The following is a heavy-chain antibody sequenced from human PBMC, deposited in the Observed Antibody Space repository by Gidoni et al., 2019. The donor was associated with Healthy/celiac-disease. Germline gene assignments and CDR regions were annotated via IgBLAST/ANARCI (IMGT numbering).Heavy chain of an antibody. CDR1: GYTLPELS. J-gene: IGHJ2*01. CDR3: ATARPSGDYYDSSGSWQFDL. CDR2: FDPEDGET. V-gene: IGHV1-24*01. D-gene: IGHD3-22*01. Sequence: QVQLVQSGAEVKKPGSSVKVSCKVSGYTLPELSMHWVRQAPGKGLEWMGGFDPEDGETIYAQKFQGRVTMTEDTSTDTAYMELSSLRSEDTAVYYCATARPSGDYYDSSGSWQFDLWGRGTLVTVSS.